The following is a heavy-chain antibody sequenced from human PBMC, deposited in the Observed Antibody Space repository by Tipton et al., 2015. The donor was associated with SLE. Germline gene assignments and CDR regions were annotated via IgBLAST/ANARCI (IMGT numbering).Heavy chain of an antibody. CDR2: INHSGST. V-gene: IGHV4-39*07. J-gene: IGHJ4*02. Sequence: LRLSCTVSGGSISSGSYYWSWIRQPPGKGLEWIGEINHSGSTNYNPSLKSRVTILVDTSKNQFSLKLSSVTAADTAVYYCARGHQGERTVGYWGQGTLVTVSS. D-gene: IGHD1-1*01. CDR1: GGSISSGSYY. CDR3: ARGHQGERTVGY.